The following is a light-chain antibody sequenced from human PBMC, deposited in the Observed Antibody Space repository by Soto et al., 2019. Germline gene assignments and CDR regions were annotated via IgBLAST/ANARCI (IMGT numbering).Light chain of an antibody. CDR1: SSDVGGYDY. J-gene: IGLJ1*01. V-gene: IGLV2-8*01. CDR3: SSYAGSNNFV. CDR2: EVT. Sequence: QSFLTQHPSASGSPGQSVTISCTGTSSDVGGYDYVSWYQQHPGKAPKLMIYEVTKRPSGVPDRFSGSKSGNTASLTVSGLQAEDEADYYCSSYAGSNNFVFGHGTKVTVL.